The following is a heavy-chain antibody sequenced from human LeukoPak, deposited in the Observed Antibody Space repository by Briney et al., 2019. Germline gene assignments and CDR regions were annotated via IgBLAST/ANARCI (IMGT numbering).Heavy chain of an antibody. CDR1: GGSFSGYY. Sequence: TSSETLSLTCAVYGGSFSGYYWSWIRQPPGKGLEWIGEINHSGSTNYNPSLKSRVTISVDTSKNQFSLRLSSVTAADTAVYYCARAQYQLPVVVNNWFDPWGQGTLVTVSS. V-gene: IGHV4-34*01. D-gene: IGHD2-2*01. CDR2: INHSGST. CDR3: ARAQYQLPVVVNNWFDP. J-gene: IGHJ5*02.